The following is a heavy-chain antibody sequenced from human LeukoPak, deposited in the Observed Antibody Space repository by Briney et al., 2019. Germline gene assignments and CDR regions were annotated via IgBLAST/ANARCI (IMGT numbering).Heavy chain of an antibody. J-gene: IGHJ5*02. Sequence: TLSLTCAVSGGSISSGGYSWSWIRQPPGKGLEWIGYIYYSGSTYYNPSLKSRVTISVDTSKNQFSLKLSSVTAADTAVYYCAKAGRLWFGELPWFDPWGQGTLVTVSS. CDR1: GGSISSGGYS. CDR3: AKAGRLWFGELPWFDP. CDR2: IYYSGST. V-gene: IGHV4-30-4*07. D-gene: IGHD3-10*01.